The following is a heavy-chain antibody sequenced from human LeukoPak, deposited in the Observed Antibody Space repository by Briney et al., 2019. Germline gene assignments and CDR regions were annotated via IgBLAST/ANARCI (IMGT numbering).Heavy chain of an antibody. D-gene: IGHD5-12*01. J-gene: IGHJ4*02. Sequence: SETLSLTCTVSGGSISSYYWSWIRQPPGKGLEWIGYIYYSGSTNYNPSLKSRVTISVDTSKNQFSLKLSSVTAADTAVYYCARHGIVDTRSTFDYWGQGTLVTVSS. V-gene: IGHV4-59*08. CDR1: GGSISSYY. CDR3: ARHGIVDTRSTFDY. CDR2: IYYSGST.